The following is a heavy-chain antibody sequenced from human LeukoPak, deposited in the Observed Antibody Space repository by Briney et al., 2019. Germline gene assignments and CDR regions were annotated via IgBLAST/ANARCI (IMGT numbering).Heavy chain of an antibody. D-gene: IGHD4-23*01. CDR1: GFTFSSYW. J-gene: IGHJ1*01. CDR3: YGANAEH. V-gene: IGHV3-74*03. Sequence: GGSLRLSCAASGFTFSSYWMHWVRQAPGKGLVWVSGTNTDGSSTMYADSVKGRFTIARDNAKNTLYPQMNSLRAEDTAVYYCYGANAEHWGQGTLVTVSS. CDR2: TNTDGSST.